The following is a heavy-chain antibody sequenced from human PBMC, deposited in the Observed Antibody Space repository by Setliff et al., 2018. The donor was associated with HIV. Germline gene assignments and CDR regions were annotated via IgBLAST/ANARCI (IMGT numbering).Heavy chain of an antibody. V-gene: IGHV4-59*08. CDR1: GGFGGNFY. CDR3: ARHCSGGTRYGPDAENFLH. CDR2: IHLDGRT. Sequence: NPSETLSLTCSVLGGFGGNFYWSWIRQPPERGLEWVGYIHLDGRTYYNPSLESRLTISTDRPNNQFFLKLSSVNAADMAVYYCARHCSGGTRYGPDAENFLHWGQGTLVTVSS. D-gene: IGHD2-15*01. J-gene: IGHJ1*01.